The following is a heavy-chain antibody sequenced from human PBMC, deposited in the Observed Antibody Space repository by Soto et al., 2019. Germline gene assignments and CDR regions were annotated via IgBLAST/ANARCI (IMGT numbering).Heavy chain of an antibody. CDR1: GYRFIDYF. Sequence: ASVKVSCKASGYRFIDYFIHWVRQAPGQGPEWMGCINPSSGGTDYAQKFKGRVTMTRDTSITTAYMEMSGLTSDDTAVYYCVRGLRWRELDFWGQGTPVTVSS. CDR2: INPSSGGT. J-gene: IGHJ4*02. D-gene: IGHD2-21*01. V-gene: IGHV1-2*02. CDR3: VRGLRWRELDF.